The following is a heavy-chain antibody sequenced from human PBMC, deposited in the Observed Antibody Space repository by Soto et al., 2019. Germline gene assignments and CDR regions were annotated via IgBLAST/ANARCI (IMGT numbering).Heavy chain of an antibody. CDR2: ISSSSSYI. J-gene: IGHJ3*02. CDR3: ARWYYYDSSGYYQPTYAFDI. Sequence: EVQLVESGGGLVKPGGSLRLSCAASGFTFSSYSMNWVRQAPGKGLEWVSSISSSSSYIYYADSVKGRFTISRDNAKNSLYLQMNRLRAEDTAVYYCARWYYYDSSGYYQPTYAFDIWGQGTMVTVSS. D-gene: IGHD3-22*01. V-gene: IGHV3-21*01. CDR1: GFTFSSYS.